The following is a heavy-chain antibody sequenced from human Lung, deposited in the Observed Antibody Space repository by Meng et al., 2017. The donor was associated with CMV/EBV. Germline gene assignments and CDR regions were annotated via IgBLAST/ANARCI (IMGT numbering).Heavy chain of an antibody. D-gene: IGHD6-19*01. J-gene: IGHJ4*02. CDR2: IIPILGIA. Sequence: AAKVSCKASGGTFSSYAISWVRQAPGQGLEWMGGIIPILGIANYAQKFQGRVTITADKSTSTAYMELSSLRSEDTAVYYCARENPFSSGLDYWGQGTLVTVSS. CDR3: ARENPFSSGLDY. CDR1: GGTFSSYA. V-gene: IGHV1-69*10.